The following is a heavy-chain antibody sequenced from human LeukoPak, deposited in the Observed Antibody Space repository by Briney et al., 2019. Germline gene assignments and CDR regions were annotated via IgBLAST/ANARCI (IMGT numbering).Heavy chain of an antibody. Sequence: PGGSLRLSCAASGFTFSSYAMSWVRQAPGKGLEWVSAISGSGGSTYYADSVKGRFPISRDNSKNTLYLQMNSLRAEDTAVYYCAKDYTLRFLEWLLDSLDAFDIWGQGTMVTVSS. D-gene: IGHD3-3*01. CDR1: GFTFSSYA. J-gene: IGHJ3*02. CDR3: AKDYTLRFLEWLLDSLDAFDI. CDR2: ISGSGGST. V-gene: IGHV3-23*01.